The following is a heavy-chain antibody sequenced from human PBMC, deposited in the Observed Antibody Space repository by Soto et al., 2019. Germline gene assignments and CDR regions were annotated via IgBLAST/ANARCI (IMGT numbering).Heavy chain of an antibody. V-gene: IGHV3-53*02. Sequence: EVQLVETGGGLIQPGWSLRLSCAASGLTVSSNYMNWVRQAPGKGLEWVAVLYSGGSTHYAASVKERFIISSDNFKNTMYIQMKSLIGEDMAVYYCARVRPGDEGDGLDIGGHGTMVTVSS. CDR3: ARVRPGDEGDGLDI. D-gene: IGHD3-16*01. CDR1: GLTVSSNY. J-gene: IGHJ3*02. CDR2: LYSGGST.